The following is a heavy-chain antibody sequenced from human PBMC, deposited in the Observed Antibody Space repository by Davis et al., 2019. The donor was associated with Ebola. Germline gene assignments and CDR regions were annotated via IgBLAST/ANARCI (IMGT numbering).Heavy chain of an antibody. CDR2: IDPSDSYT. V-gene: IGHV5-10-1*01. CDR1: GYSFTSYW. CDR3: ARQKDYYDSSGYYPLDY. J-gene: IGHJ4*02. Sequence: KVSCKDSGYSFTSYWISWVRQMPGQGLEWMGRIDPSDSYTNYSPSFQDHVTISADKSISTAYLQWSSLKASDTAMYYCARQKDYYDSSGYYPLDYWGQGTLVTVSS. D-gene: IGHD3-22*01.